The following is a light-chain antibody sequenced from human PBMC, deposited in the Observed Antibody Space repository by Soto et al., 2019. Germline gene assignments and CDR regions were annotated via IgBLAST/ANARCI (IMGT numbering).Light chain of an antibody. CDR3: SSYTSSITLLYV. CDR2: DVS. CDR1: SSDVGGYNY. V-gene: IGLV2-14*01. Sequence: QSALTQPASVSGSPGQSITISCTGTSSDVGGYNYVSWYQQHPGKAPKLMIYDVSNRPTGVSNRCSGSKSGNTASLTISGLQAEDEADYYCSSYTSSITLLYVFVTGTKVTVL. J-gene: IGLJ1*01.